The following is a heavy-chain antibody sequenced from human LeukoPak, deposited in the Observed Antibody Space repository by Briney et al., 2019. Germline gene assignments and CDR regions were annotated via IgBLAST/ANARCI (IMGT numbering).Heavy chain of an antibody. CDR2: YSGGTT. Sequence: GGSLRLSCAASGFIVSSNYMTWVRQPPGKGLEWVPVYSGGTTYYADSVKGRFTISRDDSKNTVFLQMNSLRAEDTAVYYCARGGEDSPLWFEPKQYYFDCWGQGALVTVSS. CDR3: ARGGEDSPLWFEPKQYYFDC. CDR1: GFIVSSNY. D-gene: IGHD3-10*01. J-gene: IGHJ4*02. V-gene: IGHV3-53*01.